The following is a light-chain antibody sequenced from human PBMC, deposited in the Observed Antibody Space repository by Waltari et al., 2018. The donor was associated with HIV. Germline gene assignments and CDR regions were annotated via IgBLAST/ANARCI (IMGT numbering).Light chain of an antibody. V-gene: IGKV3-11*01. CDR1: QSVSSS. J-gene: IGKJ4*01. Sequence: EIVLTQSPATLSLSPGERATLSCRASQSVSSSLAWYQQTRGQPPRLLSFDASNRATGIPARFSGSGSGTDFTLTISSLEPEDFAVYFCQHRTNWPPLTFGGGTRVEIK. CDR3: QHRTNWPPLT. CDR2: DAS.